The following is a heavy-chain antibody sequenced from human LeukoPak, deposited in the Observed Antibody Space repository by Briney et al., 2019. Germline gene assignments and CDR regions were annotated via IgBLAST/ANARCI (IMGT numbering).Heavy chain of an antibody. CDR1: GYTFTGYY. J-gene: IGHJ6*02. V-gene: IGHV1-2*06. D-gene: IGHD3-3*01. Sequence: ASVKVSCKASGYTFTGYYMHWVRQAPGQGLEWMGRINPNSGGTNYAQKFQGRVTMARDTSISTAYMELSRLRSDDTAVYYCARKDDFWSGYGYQYGLDVWGQGTTVTVSS. CDR2: INPNSGGT. CDR3: ARKDDFWSGYGYQYGLDV.